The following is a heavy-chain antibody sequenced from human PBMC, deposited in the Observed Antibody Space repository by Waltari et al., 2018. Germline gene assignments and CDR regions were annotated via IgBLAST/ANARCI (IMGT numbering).Heavy chain of an antibody. Sequence: QVQLVQSGAEVKKPGASVKVSCKASGYTFTGYYMHWVRQAPGQGLEWMGRINPNSGGTNDAQKFQGRVTMTRDTSISTAYMELSRLRSDDTAVYYCARVGLWFRELAPTGMDVWGQGTTVTVSS. J-gene: IGHJ6*02. CDR3: ARVGLWFRELAPTGMDV. V-gene: IGHV1-2*06. D-gene: IGHD3-10*01. CDR2: INPNSGGT. CDR1: GYTFTGYY.